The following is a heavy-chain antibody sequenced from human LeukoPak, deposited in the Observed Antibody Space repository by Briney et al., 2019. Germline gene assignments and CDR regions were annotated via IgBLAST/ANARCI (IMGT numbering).Heavy chain of an antibody. CDR2: IYSGGTT. CDR1: SGSISSSNYY. CDR3: ARDRRRDGYNFDI. V-gene: IGHV4-39*07. D-gene: IGHD5-24*01. J-gene: IGHJ4*02. Sequence: SETLSLTCTVSSGSISSSNYYWGWIRQPPGKGLEWVASIYSGGTTYYNPSLKSRVTISIDTSKSQFSLRLDSVTAADTAVYYCARDRRRDGYNFDIWGQGTLVTVSS.